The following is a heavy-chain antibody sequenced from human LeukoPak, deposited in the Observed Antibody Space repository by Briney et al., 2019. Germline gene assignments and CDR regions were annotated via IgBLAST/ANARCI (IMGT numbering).Heavy chain of an antibody. Sequence: SQTLSLTCAVSGGSISSGGYYWSWIRQHPGKGLEWIGYNYYSGSTYYNPSLKSRVTISVDTSKNQFSLKLSSVTAADTAVYYCARPNYYDDWTTFRSIPHNFDYGGRGTLVTVSS. D-gene: IGHD3-22*01. CDR3: ARPNYYDDWTTFRSIPHNFDY. J-gene: IGHJ4*02. CDR2: NYYSGST. V-gene: IGHV4-31*11. CDR1: GGSISSGGYY.